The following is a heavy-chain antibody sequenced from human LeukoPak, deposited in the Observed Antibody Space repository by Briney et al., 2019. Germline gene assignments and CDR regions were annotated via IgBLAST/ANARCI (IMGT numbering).Heavy chain of an antibody. J-gene: IGHJ4*02. CDR2: IRGSGSST. Sequence: GGSLRLSCVASGFTFSSNAMSWVRQAPGKGLEWVSAIRGSGSSTYYADSVKGRFTISRDNSENTLYLQMNSLRAEDTAVYYCAKVRSDSYDILTGNYNPLFDYWGQGTLGTVSS. D-gene: IGHD3-9*01. CDR3: AKVRSDSYDILTGNYNPLFDY. CDR1: GFTFSSNA. V-gene: IGHV3-23*01.